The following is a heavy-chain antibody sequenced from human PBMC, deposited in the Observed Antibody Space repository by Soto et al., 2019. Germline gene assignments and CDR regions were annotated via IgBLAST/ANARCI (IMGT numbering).Heavy chain of an antibody. D-gene: IGHD1-26*01. CDR1: GFTFSSYG. J-gene: IGHJ5*02. Sequence: PGGSLRLSCAASGFTFSSYGMHWVRQAPGKGLEWVAVISYDGSNKYYADSVKGRFTISRDNSKNTLYLQMNSLRAEDTAVYYCAKSYYGPGTSNWFDPWGQGTLVTVSS. CDR3: AKSYYGPGTSNWFDP. CDR2: ISYDGSNK. V-gene: IGHV3-30*18.